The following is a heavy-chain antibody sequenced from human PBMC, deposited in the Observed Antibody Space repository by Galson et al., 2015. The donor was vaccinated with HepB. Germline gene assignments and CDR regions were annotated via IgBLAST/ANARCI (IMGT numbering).Heavy chain of an antibody. V-gene: IGHV1-46*01. D-gene: IGHD6-19*01. Sequence: SVKVSCKASGYTFTSYYMHWVRQAPGQGLEWMGIINPSGGSPSYAQKFQGRVTMTRDTSTSTFSMELSSLRSEYTAVYYCSRAGAPEQWLPKQLYYFDYLGQVTLVTVSS. CDR2: INPSGGSP. J-gene: IGHJ4*02. CDR1: GYTFTSYY. CDR3: SRAGAPEQWLPKQLYYFDY.